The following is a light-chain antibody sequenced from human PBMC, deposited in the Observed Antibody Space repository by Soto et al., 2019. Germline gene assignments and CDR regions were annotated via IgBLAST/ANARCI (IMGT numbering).Light chain of an antibody. J-gene: IGKJ1*01. V-gene: IGKV1-5*03. CDR2: KAS. CDR1: QNINSW. Sequence: DIQMTQSPSTLSASIGDRVTITCRASQNINSWLAWYQQKPGKAPKLLIYKASSLESRVPSRFSGSGSGTEFTLTISSLQPDDLATYYCQYRGSFGQGTKVEIK. CDR3: QYRGS.